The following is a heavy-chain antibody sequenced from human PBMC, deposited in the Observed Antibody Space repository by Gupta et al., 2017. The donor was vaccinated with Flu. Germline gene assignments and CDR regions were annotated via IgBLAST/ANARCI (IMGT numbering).Heavy chain of an antibody. CDR1: GFTFDQFA. J-gene: IGHJ5*02. CDR3: AKEDTAVAGNDNWFQP. V-gene: IGHV3-23*01. Sequence: EEQLLESGGGSVQPGGSLRLSCVGSGFTFDQFAMSWVRQSPGKGLEGVSGINAGGSRTFYADSVKGRFTISRDNSRNALFLQMNSLRVEDTATYSCAKEDTAVAGNDNWFQPWGQGTLVTVSS. CDR2: INAGGSRT. D-gene: IGHD6-19*01.